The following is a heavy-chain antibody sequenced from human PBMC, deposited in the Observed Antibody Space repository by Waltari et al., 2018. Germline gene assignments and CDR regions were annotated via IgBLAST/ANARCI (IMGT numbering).Heavy chain of an antibody. J-gene: IGHJ4*02. CDR2: IYYSGST. V-gene: IGHV4-39*01. CDR1: GGSISSSSYY. D-gene: IGHD3-22*01. CDR3: ARHPPPLYYYDSSGYYFDY. Sequence: QLQLQESGPGLVKPSETLSLTCTVSGGSISSSSYYWGWIRQPPGKGLEWIGSIYYSGSTSYNPSLKSRVTISVDTSKNQFSLKLSSVTAADTAVYYCARHPPPLYYYDSSGYYFDYWGQGTLVTVSS.